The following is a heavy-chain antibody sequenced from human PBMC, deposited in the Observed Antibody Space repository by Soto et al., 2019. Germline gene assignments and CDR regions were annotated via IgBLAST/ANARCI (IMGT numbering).Heavy chain of an antibody. V-gene: IGHV3-74*01. D-gene: IGHD6-19*01. CDR1: GFTFSNYW. CDR3: ARGATQVAGYDY. Sequence: GGSLRLSCAASGFTFSNYWMNWVRQAPGKGLVWVSRINSDESSTNYADSVKGRFTISRDNAKNTLYLQMNSLRAEDTAVYYCARGATQVAGYDYWGQGTLVTVSS. CDR2: INSDESST. J-gene: IGHJ4*02.